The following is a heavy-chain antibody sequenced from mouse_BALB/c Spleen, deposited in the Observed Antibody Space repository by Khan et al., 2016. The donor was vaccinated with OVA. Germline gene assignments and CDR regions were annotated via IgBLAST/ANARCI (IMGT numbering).Heavy chain of an antibody. D-gene: IGHD1-2*01. J-gene: IGHJ3*01. V-gene: IGHV1-77*01. CDR1: GYTFTDYY. CDR2: ISPGSGDT. Sequence: QVQLQQSGAELARPGASVKLSCKASGYTFTDYYINWVKLRTGQGLEWIGEISPGSGDTYYNEGFKGKATLTADKSSSTPYMHLSSLTFAASAVYFCARRNYFGYTFAYGGQGTLVTVSA. CDR3: ARRNYFGYTFAY.